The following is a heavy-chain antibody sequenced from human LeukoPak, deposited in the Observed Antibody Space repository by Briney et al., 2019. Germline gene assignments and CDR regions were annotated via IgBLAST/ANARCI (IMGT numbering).Heavy chain of an antibody. Sequence: PALVKPTQTLTLTCTFSGFSLSRSTMCVSWLRQPPGKALEWLARIDWDGDKFYNTALKSRLIISKDTSRNQVTLIMTNMDPVDTATYYCARTNYLLRYFDYWGQGTLVTVSS. CDR3: ARTNYLLRYFDY. CDR1: GFSLSRSTMC. J-gene: IGHJ4*02. V-gene: IGHV2-70*17. D-gene: IGHD3-9*01. CDR2: IDWDGDK.